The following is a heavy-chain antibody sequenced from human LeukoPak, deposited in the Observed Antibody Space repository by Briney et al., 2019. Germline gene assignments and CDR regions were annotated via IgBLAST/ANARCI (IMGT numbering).Heavy chain of an antibody. CDR2: ITTSDGNT. D-gene: IGHD7-27*01. CDR3: AKDGGLWVSAHWGDS. Sequence: GGSLRLSCAASGFTFSSYTMSWVREAPGKGLEWVSTITTSDGNTYYADSVKGRFTVSRDNSKNTLYLQMNSLRAEDTAVYYCAKDGGLWVSAHWGDSWGRGTLVTVSS. CDR1: GFTFSSYT. J-gene: IGHJ4*02. V-gene: IGHV3-23*01.